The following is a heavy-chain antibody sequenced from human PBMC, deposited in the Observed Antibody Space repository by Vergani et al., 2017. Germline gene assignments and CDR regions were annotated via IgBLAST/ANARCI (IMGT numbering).Heavy chain of an antibody. CDR1: GFTFRIYG. Sequence: QVQLVESGGGVVQPGGSLRLSCIASGFTFRIYGMHWVRQAPGKGLEWVAFIRYDGTKRCYGDSVKGRVTISRDNSQPTVFLQMNSLRADDSAVYYCTKAGQYDSDNFHDSWGQGALVSVAS. V-gene: IGHV3-30*02. D-gene: IGHD3-22*01. CDR2: IRYDGTKR. CDR3: TKAGQYDSDNFHDS. J-gene: IGHJ1*01.